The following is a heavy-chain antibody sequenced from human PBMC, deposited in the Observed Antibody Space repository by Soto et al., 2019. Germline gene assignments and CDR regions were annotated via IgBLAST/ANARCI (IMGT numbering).Heavy chain of an antibody. V-gene: IGHV1-2*04. CDR1: GYTFTSYY. J-gene: IGHJ4*02. Sequence: GASVKVSCKASGYTFTSYYMRWVRQAPGQGLEWMGWINPNSGGTNYAQKFQGWVTMTRDTSISTAYMELSRLRSDDTAVYYCARAAAGTGNYFDYWGQGTLVTVSS. CDR2: INPNSGGT. D-gene: IGHD6-13*01. CDR3: ARAAAGTGNYFDY.